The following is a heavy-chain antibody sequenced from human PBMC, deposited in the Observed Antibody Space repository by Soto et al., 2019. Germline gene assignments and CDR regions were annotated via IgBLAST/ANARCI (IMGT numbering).Heavy chain of an antibody. Sequence: SETLSLTCTVSGGSISSSSYYWGWIRQPPGKGLEWIGSIYYSGSTYYNPSLKSRVTISVDTSKNQFSLKLSSVTAADTAVYYCARHLEEGSSSSPDLKTAVPYYYYGMDVWGQGTTVTVSS. CDR3: ARHLEEGSSSSPDLKTAVPYYYYGMDV. D-gene: IGHD6-13*01. V-gene: IGHV4-39*01. J-gene: IGHJ6*02. CDR1: GGSISSSSYY. CDR2: IYYSGST.